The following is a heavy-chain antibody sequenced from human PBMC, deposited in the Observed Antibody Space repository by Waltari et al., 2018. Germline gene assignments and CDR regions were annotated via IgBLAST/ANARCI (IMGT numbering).Heavy chain of an antibody. V-gene: IGHV4-39*01. CDR1: GDSITTNRHY. CDR2: MSYSGAT. CDR3: ATYIGASLGTAAFDV. D-gene: IGHD5-12*01. Sequence: QLQLQESGPGLVKPSETLSLTCSVSGDSITTNRHYWGWIRQPPGQGLEWIGTMSYSGATYSSQSLRSRVTVSRDTSKNQLSLKLGSVTAADTAVYYCATYIGASLGTAAFDVWGQGTMVTVSS. J-gene: IGHJ3*01.